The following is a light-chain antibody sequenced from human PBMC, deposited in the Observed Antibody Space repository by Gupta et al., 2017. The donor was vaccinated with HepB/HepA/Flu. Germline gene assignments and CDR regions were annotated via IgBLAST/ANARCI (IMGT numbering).Light chain of an antibody. J-gene: IGLJ1*01. V-gene: IGLV1-44*01. CDR2: SNN. CDR1: SSNSGGNT. CDR3: ATTNDSRNGYV. Sequence: SVLTQPPSASGPPGQRVTISLSGSSSNSGGNTVNCYQQVPGTTPKLLIHSNNERPSGVPARFSGSKYGTSATLAITRLQSEDEADYYCATTNDSRNGYVFGTGTTITVL.